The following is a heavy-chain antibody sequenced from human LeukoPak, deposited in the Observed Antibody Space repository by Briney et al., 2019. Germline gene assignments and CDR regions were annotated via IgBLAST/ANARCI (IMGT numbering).Heavy chain of an antibody. CDR3: ARVSSGYLLDY. Sequence: SETLSLTCTVSGGSISSSSYYWGWIRQPPGKGLEWIGSIYYSGSTYYNPSLKSRVTISVDTSKNQFSLKLSSVTAADTAVYYCARVSSGYLLDYWGQGTLVTVSS. CDR2: IYYSGST. J-gene: IGHJ4*02. V-gene: IGHV4-39*07. CDR1: GGSISSSSYY. D-gene: IGHD3-22*01.